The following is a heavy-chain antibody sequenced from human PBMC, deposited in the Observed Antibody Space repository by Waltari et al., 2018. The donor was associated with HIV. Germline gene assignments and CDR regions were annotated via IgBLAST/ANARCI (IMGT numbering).Heavy chain of an antibody. D-gene: IGHD3-10*01. CDR1: GFSLSTTGVG. Sequence: QITLKESGPTVVKPIQTLTLTCSFSGFSLSTTGVGVGWIRQPPGEAPEWLALIYWDDTKRYNPSLKSRLTIYKNTSKNQVGLILATMEPLDTATYFCTHAYYFPSGSYFARWGQGILVTVSS. CDR2: IYWDDTK. CDR3: THAYYFPSGSYFAR. J-gene: IGHJ4*02. V-gene: IGHV2-5*02.